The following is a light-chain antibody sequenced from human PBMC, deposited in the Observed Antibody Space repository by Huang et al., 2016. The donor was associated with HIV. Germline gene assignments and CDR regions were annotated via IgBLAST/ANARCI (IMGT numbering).Light chain of an antibody. CDR2: GTS. J-gene: IGKJ1*01. V-gene: IGKV3-20*01. CDR1: QSVSSTF. CDR3: QHYGTSSWT. Sequence: VVLTQSPGTLSLSPGERATLSCRASQSVSSTFLYGYQQKPGQAPRLLIQGTSTRAPGIPDRFRGSGSGTAFTLTISRLDHEDFAVYYCQHYGTSSWTFGQGTKIEVK.